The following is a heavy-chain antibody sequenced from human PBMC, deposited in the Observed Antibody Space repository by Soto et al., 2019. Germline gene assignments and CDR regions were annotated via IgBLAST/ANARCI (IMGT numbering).Heavy chain of an antibody. CDR1: GDSISSYY. Sequence: QVQLQESGPGLVKPSENLSLTCAVSGDSISSYYCMWIRQPPGKGLESIGYLYYGRSANYNPSLTSRVTLSVFTSTDQCSLTLSSMTAADTAVYYCALRSMAVVPEYWGQGTLVTVSS. CDR3: ALRSMAVVPEY. V-gene: IGHV4-59*01. CDR2: LYYGRSA. D-gene: IGHD3-22*01. J-gene: IGHJ4*02.